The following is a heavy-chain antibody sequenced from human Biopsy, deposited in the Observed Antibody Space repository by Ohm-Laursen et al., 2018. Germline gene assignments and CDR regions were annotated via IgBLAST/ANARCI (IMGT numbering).Heavy chain of an antibody. CDR2: IIPIPNVA. CDR3: ARGEGSSWFDP. V-gene: IGHV1-69*10. Sequence: GASVKVSCKVSSYTFTDYNIHWMRQAPGQGLEWMGGIIPIPNVATYAQKFQGRITITADESTSTAYMELSSLTSDDTAVYFCARGEGSSWFDPWGHGTLVTVSS. CDR1: SYTFTDYN. J-gene: IGHJ5*02. D-gene: IGHD1-26*01.